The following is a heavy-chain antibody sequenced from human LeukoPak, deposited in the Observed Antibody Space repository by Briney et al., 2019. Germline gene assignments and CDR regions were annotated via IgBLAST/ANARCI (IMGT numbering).Heavy chain of an antibody. D-gene: IGHD6-13*01. CDR3: AKDIAAARIPSYGMDV. Sequence: PGGSLRLSCAASGFTFDDYAMHWVRQAPGKGLKWVSGISWNSGTIGYADSVKGRFTISRDNAKNSLYLQMNSLRAEDTALYYCAKDIAAARIPSYGMDVWGQGTTVTVSS. CDR2: ISWNSGTI. V-gene: IGHV3-9*01. J-gene: IGHJ6*02. CDR1: GFTFDDYA.